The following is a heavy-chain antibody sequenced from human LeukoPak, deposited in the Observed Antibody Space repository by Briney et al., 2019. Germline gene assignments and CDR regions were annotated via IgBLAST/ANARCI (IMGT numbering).Heavy chain of an antibody. J-gene: IGHJ4*02. CDR3: ARVVFEVGFQFDF. CDR2: ISTYNDNT. CDR1: GYTFNNYG. V-gene: IGHV1-18*01. Sequence: ASVKVSCKASGYTFNNYGNNWVRQAPGQGLEWMGWISTYNDNTNYAQKLQGRVTMTTDTSTSTAYMELRSLTSDDTAVYYCARVVFEVGFQFDFWGQGTLVTLST. D-gene: IGHD1-26*01.